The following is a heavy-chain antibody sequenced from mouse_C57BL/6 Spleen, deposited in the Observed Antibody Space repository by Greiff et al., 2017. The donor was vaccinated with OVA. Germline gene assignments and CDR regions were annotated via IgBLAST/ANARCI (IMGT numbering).Heavy chain of an antibody. V-gene: IGHV15-2*01. J-gene: IGHJ1*03. CDR1: DSEVFPIAY. CDR3: ARIGYYDYDDWYFDV. CDR2: ILPSIGRT. D-gene: IGHD2-4*01. Sequence: QVQLKQSGSELRSPGSSVKLSCKDFDSEVFPIAYMSWVRQKPGHGFEWIGGILPSIGRTIYGEKFEDKATLDADTLSNTAYLELNSLTSEDSAIYYCARIGYYDYDDWYFDVWGTGTTVTVSS.